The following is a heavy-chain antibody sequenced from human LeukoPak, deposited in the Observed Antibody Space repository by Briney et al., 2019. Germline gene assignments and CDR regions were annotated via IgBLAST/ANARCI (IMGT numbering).Heavy chain of an antibody. V-gene: IGHV3-23*01. CDR3: AKESSYYYNSGSYRGTGDAFDI. CDR2: ISGSGGTT. CDR1: GFTFSSYA. D-gene: IGHD3-10*01. Sequence: GGSLRLSCAASGFTFSSYAMSWVRQAPGKGLEWVSAISGSGGTTYYADSVKGRFTISRDNSMNTLYLQMNSLRAEDTAVYYCAKESSYYYNSGSYRGTGDAFDIWGRGTMVTVSS. J-gene: IGHJ3*02.